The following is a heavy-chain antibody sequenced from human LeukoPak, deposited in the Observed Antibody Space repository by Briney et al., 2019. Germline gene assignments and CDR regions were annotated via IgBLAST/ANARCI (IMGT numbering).Heavy chain of an antibody. CDR1: GFTFNNYV. D-gene: IGHD1-26*01. CDR3: AKFPGGSGSYVY. V-gene: IGHV3-23*01. CDR2: ISGSGGST. J-gene: IGHJ4*02. Sequence: PPGGSLRLSCAASGFTFNNYVMTWVRQTPGKGLEWVSAISGSGGSTYYADSVKGRFTISRDNSKNTLYLQMNSLRAEDTAVYYCAKFPGGSGSYVYWGQGTLVTVSS.